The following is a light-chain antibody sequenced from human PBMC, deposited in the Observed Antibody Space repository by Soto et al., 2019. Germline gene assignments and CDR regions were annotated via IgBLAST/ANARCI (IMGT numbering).Light chain of an antibody. CDR3: QKYNSAPQT. CDR2: TAS. CDR1: QGISRD. J-gene: IGKJ1*01. Sequence: DIQMTQSPSSLSASVGDRVTITCRASQGISRDLAWFQQKLGEPPKLLIYTASSLQLGVPSRFSGSGSGTDFTLTITSLQPEDVETYYCQKYNSAPQTFGQGTKVEIK. V-gene: IGKV1-27*01.